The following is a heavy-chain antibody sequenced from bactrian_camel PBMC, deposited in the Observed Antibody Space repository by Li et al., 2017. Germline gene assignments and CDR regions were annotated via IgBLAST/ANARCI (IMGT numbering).Heavy chain of an antibody. CDR2: IWTGDGRT. CDR3: AAAEGYACASLLRSPSRVNY. V-gene: IGHV3S1*01. Sequence: HVQLVESGGGSVQAGGSLRLSCAVSGYTDRRYCMGWFRQGPGKLDLEREGVAAIWTGDGRTFYGDSVEGRFTISQDTAKKTMYLQMRNLKPEDTAVYRCAAAEGYACASLLRSPSRVNYWSQGTQVTVS. D-gene: IGHD5*01. CDR1: GYTDRRYC. J-gene: IGHJ4*01.